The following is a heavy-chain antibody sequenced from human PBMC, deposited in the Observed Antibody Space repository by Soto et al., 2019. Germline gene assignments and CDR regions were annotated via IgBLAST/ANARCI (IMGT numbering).Heavy chain of an antibody. CDR2: IYPGDSDT. CDR3: VASIFYYGMDV. Sequence: GESLKISCKGSGYTFTNYWIGWVRQMPGKGLEWMRIIYPGDSDTKYNPSFQGQVTISADKSITTTYLQWSSLKASDTAIYYCVASIFYYGMDVWGQGTTVTVSS. V-gene: IGHV5-51*01. J-gene: IGHJ6*02. CDR1: GYTFTNYW.